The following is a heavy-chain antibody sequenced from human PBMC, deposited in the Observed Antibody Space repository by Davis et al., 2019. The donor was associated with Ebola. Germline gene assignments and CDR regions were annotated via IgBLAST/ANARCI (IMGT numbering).Heavy chain of an antibody. Sequence: GESLKISCKDSGNSFTSHWIGWVRQMPGKGLDWMGIIYTGDSDTTYIPSFRGTVTISPDKSMKTAFLQWSSLKASDSGMYYCASLRRTITGMDDGFDIWGQGTMVTVSS. V-gene: IGHV5-51*01. CDR2: IYTGDSDT. CDR3: ASLRRTITGMDDGFDI. J-gene: IGHJ3*02. D-gene: IGHD2-8*02. CDR1: GNSFTSHW.